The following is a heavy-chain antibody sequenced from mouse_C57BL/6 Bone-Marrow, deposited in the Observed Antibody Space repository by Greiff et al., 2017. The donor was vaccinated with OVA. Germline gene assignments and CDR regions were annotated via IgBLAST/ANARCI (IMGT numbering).Heavy chain of an antibody. Sequence: QVQLKESGPELVKPGASVKISCKASGYAFSSSWMNWVKQRPGKGLEWIGRIYPGDGDTNYNGKFKGKATLTADKSSSTAYMQLSSLTSEDSAVYFCARYGTTVLTPYYFDYWGQGTTLTVSS. CDR2: IYPGDGDT. CDR1: GYAFSSSW. V-gene: IGHV1-82*01. CDR3: ARYGTTVLTPYYFDY. D-gene: IGHD1-1*01. J-gene: IGHJ2*01.